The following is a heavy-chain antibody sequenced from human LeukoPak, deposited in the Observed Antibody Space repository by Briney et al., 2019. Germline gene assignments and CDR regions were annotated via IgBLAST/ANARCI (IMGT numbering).Heavy chain of an antibody. Sequence: GGSLRLSCAASGLTVGINYMSWDRQAPGKGLEWVSFMYADGSTDYADSVKGRFTISRDNSKNTLYLQMNTLRAEDTAIYYCARDRYRSGCMDVWGQGTTVTIS. J-gene: IGHJ6*02. V-gene: IGHV3-53*01. CDR2: MYADGST. D-gene: IGHD6-19*01. CDR3: ARDRYRSGCMDV. CDR1: GLTVGINY.